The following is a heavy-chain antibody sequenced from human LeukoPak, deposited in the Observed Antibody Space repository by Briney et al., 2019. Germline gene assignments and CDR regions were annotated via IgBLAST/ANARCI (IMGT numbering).Heavy chain of an antibody. J-gene: IGHJ4*02. CDR3: AGTIMGATRPSPDY. Sequence: PGGSLRLSCVASGFTFSAYGMHWVRQAPGKGLEWVAFVRYDGNNEYYADSVKGRFTISRDNSKNTLYLQMNSLRAEDKAVYYCAGTIMGATRPSPDYWGQGTLVTVSS. V-gene: IGHV3-30*02. D-gene: IGHD1-26*01. CDR2: VRYDGNNE. CDR1: GFTFSAYG.